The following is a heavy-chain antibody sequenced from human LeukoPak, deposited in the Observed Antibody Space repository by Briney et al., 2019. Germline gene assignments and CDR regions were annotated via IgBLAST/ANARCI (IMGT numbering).Heavy chain of an antibody. CDR2: INVGEGNT. Sequence: ASVKVSCKASGYTFTSYAMHWVRQAPGQSLEWRGWINVGEGNTKYSQKVQGRVTITRDTSASTAYMELSSLISEDTAVYYCARDNKYRDIVVVPAATTDYYYYGMDVWGQGTTVTVSS. V-gene: IGHV1-3*01. D-gene: IGHD2-2*01. CDR1: GYTFTSYA. J-gene: IGHJ6*02. CDR3: ARDNKYRDIVVVPAATTDYYYYGMDV.